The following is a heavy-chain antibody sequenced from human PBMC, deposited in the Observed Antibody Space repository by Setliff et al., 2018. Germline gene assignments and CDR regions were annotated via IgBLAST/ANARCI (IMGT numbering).Heavy chain of an antibody. CDR2: ISHTGST. J-gene: IGHJ6*03. CDR1: GGSVSSHY. V-gene: IGHV4-34*01. CDR3: ARVVPTARRGRLYYYYMDV. D-gene: IGHD1-1*01. Sequence: PSETLSLTCTVSGGSVSSHYWSWIRQPPGKGLEWIGEISHTGSTNYNPSLKSRVTISINTSKKQFSLMMNSVTAADTGVYFCARVVPTARRGRLYYYYMDVWDKGATVTVSS.